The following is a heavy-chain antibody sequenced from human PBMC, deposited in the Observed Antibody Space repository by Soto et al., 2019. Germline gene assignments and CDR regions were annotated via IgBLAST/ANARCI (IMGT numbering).Heavy chain of an antibody. CDR1: GGSTSSSFH. CDR2: MYSSGST. Sequence: QLQLQESGPGLVKHSETLYLTCTVSGGSTSSSFHWDWIRQPPGKGLEWIGNMYSSGSTYYNPSLKSRVTISVDTSKNQFSLKLTSVTAADTAVYCRRSIRYNTDVWGQGTTVTVSS. CDR3: RSIRYNTDV. J-gene: IGHJ6*02. V-gene: IGHV4-39*01. D-gene: IGHD5-18*01.